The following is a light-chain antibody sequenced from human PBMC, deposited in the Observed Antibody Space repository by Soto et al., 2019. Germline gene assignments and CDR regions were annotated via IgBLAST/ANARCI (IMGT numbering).Light chain of an antibody. J-gene: IGLJ2*01. CDR1: SSDVGGYNY. CDR3: SSYTSSSTLDVV. Sequence: QSALTQPASVSGSPGQSITISCTGTSSDVGGYNYVSWYQQHPGKAPKLMIYDVSNRPSGVSNRFSGSKSGNTASLTISGLPAEDEADYYCSSYTSSSTLDVVFGGGTKLTVL. CDR2: DVS. V-gene: IGLV2-14*01.